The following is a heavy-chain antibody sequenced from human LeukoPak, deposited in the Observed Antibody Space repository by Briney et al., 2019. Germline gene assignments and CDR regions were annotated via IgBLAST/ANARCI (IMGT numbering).Heavy chain of an antibody. CDR1: GYTFTGYY. CDR2: INPNSGGT. D-gene: IGHD6-19*01. V-gene: IGHV1-2*02. J-gene: IGHJ4*02. CDR3: ARAPGYTSGWYYFDY. Sequence: ASVKVSCKASGYTFTGYYMHWVRQAPGQGLEWMGWINPNSGGTNYAQKFQGRVTMTRDTPISTDYMELSRLRSDDTAVYYCARAPGYTSGWYYFDYWGQGTLVTVSS.